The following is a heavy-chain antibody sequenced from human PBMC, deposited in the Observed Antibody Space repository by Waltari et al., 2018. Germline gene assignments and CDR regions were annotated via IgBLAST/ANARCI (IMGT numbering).Heavy chain of an antibody. CDR2: MSYDGSNK. V-gene: IGHV3-30*14. CDR3: ARDQSGWFPKGWFDP. CDR1: GFTFRNVA. Sequence: QLQLVESGGGVVQPGRSLRPPCSASGFTFRNVAMNWGRQAPGKGLEWVALMSYDGSNKHYADSVRGRFTISRDKNTLYLQLNSLRVEDTAVYYCARDQSGWFPKGWFDPWGQGTLVSVSS. J-gene: IGHJ5*02. D-gene: IGHD6-19*01.